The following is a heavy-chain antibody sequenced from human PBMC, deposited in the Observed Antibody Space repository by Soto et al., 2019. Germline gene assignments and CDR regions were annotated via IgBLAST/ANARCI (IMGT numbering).Heavy chain of an antibody. J-gene: IGHJ6*02. D-gene: IGHD3-16*01. CDR1: GGTFSSYA. CDR2: IIPIFGTA. V-gene: IGHV1-69*12. Sequence: QVQLVQSGAEVKKPGSSVKVSCKASGGTFSSYAISWVRQAPGQGLEWMGGIIPIFGTANYAQKFQGRVTIXVDXPXITAYMELSSLRSEDTGVYYCARDGGNWYERYGMDVWGQGTTVTVSS. CDR3: ARDGGNWYERYGMDV.